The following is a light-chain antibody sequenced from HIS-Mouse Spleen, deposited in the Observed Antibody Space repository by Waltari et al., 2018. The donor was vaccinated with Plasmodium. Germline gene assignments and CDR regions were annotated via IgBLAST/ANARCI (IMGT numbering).Light chain of an antibody. V-gene: IGLV3-10*01. Sequence: SYELTQPPSVSVSPGQTARLTCSGDALPKKSAYWYQQKSGQAPVRVIYEDSKRPSGIPERVSGSSSGTMATLTISGAQVEDEADYYCYSTDSSGNHRVFGGGTKLTVL. CDR1: ALPKKS. CDR2: EDS. J-gene: IGLJ3*02. CDR3: YSTDSSGNHRV.